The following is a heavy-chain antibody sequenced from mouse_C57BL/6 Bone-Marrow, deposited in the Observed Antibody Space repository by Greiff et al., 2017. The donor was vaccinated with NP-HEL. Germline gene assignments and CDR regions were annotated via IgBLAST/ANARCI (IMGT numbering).Heavy chain of an antibody. CDR2: INPNNGGT. CDR1: GYTFTDYN. Sequence: VQLKESGPELVKPGASVKMSCKASGYTFTDYNMHWVKQSHGKSLEWIGYINPNNGGTSYNQKFKGKATLTVNKSSSTAYMELRSLTSEDSAVYYCALITTVVGFDYWGQGTTLTVSS. D-gene: IGHD1-1*01. V-gene: IGHV1-22*01. J-gene: IGHJ2*01. CDR3: ALITTVVGFDY.